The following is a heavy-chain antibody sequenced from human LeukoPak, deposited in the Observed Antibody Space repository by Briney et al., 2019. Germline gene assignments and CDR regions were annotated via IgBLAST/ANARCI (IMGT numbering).Heavy chain of an antibody. D-gene: IGHD3-10*01. J-gene: IGHJ4*02. V-gene: IGHV3-23*01. CDR1: GFTFSSYA. Sequence: GGSLRLSCAASGFTFSSYAMSWVRQAPGKGLEWVSAISGSGGSTYYADSVKGRFTISRDNSKNTLYLQMNSLRAEDTAVYYCARDRLLWFGELLDWGQGTLVTVSS. CDR2: ISGSGGST. CDR3: ARDRLLWFGELLD.